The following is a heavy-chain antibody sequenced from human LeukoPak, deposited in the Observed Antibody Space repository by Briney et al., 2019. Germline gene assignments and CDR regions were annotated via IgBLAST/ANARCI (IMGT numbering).Heavy chain of an antibody. V-gene: IGHV1-69*13. CDR3: ARDSDDSSGSQGGVAFDI. CDR1: VGTFSSYA. CDR2: IINNFGTA. J-gene: IGHJ3*02. Sequence: SVKVSCKAAVGTFSSYAISWVRQAPGQGLGWMGGIINNFGTATYAQKFPGRVTTTADESTSTAYMELSSLRSEDTAVYYCARDSDDSSGSQGGVAFDIWGQGAMVTVSS. D-gene: IGHD3-22*01.